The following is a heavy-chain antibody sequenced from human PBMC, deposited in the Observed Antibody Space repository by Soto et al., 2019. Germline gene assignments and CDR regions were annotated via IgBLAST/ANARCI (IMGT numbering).Heavy chain of an antibody. CDR1: GGTFSSYA. CDR2: IIPIFGTE. Sequence: SVEVSCEASGGTFSSYAISWVRQAPGQGLEWMGGIIPIFGTENYAQKFQGRVTITADESASTAYMELSSLRSEDTAVYYCARDSHRRFNCFDYHDYCRQGNMVTVSS. D-gene: IGHD3-16*01. J-gene: IGHJ4*02. V-gene: IGHV1-69*13. CDR3: ARDSHRRFNCFDYHDY.